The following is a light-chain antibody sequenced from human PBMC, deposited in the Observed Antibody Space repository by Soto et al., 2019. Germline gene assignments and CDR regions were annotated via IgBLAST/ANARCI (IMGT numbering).Light chain of an antibody. J-gene: IGKJ4*01. CDR1: QSVCTY. V-gene: IGKV3-15*01. CDR3: QQYDNWPLT. Sequence: VITQSPATLSVSPGERATLSCSASQSVCTYLALFQQEPGHGPRLLIYVAPTRATVVPARFSDSGSETEFSLTISSLQSEDFAVYYCQQYDNWPLTVGGGTKVESK. CDR2: VAP.